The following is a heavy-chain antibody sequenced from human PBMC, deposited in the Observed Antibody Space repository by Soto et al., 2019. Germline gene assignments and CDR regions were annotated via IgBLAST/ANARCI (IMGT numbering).Heavy chain of an antibody. J-gene: IGHJ4*02. V-gene: IGHV5-51*01. CDR2: IYPSDSDT. CDR1: GYNFAGYW. CDR3: ARGGVSTRTFDY. Sequence: GESLKISCKGSGYNFAGYWIAWVRQMPGKGLELMGIIYPSDSDTRYRPSFQGQVTISADKSISSAYLQWSSLRASDTAMYYCARGGVSTRTFDYWGQGNPVTVSS. D-gene: IGHD3-3*01.